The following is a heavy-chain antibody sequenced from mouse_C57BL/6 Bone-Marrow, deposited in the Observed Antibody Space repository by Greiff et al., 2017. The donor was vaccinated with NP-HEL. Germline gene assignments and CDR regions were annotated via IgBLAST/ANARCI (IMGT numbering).Heavy chain of an antibody. J-gene: IGHJ4*01. CDR1: GFTFSDYY. Sequence: EVHLVESGGGLVQPGGSLKLSCAASGFTFSDYYMYWVRQTPEKRLEWVAYISNGGGSTYYPDTVKGRFTISRDNAKNTLYLQMSRLKSEDTAMYYCARLTTVVATDYAMDYWGQGTSVTVSS. D-gene: IGHD1-1*01. CDR3: ARLTTVVATDYAMDY. V-gene: IGHV5-12*01. CDR2: ISNGGGST.